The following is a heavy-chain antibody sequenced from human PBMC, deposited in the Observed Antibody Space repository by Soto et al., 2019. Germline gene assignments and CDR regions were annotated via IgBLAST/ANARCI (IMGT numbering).Heavy chain of an antibody. D-gene: IGHD6-13*01. V-gene: IGHV4-59*01. J-gene: IGHJ6*02. CDR1: GGSIRSYY. CDR3: ARSAAAGRSKNYYYYGMDV. CDR2: IYYSGST. Sequence: SETLSLTCTVSGGSIRSYYWSWIRQPPGKGLEWIGYIYYSGSTNYNPSLKSRVSISVDTSKNQFSLKLSSVTAADTAVYYCARSAAAGRSKNYYYYGMDVWGQGTTVTVSS.